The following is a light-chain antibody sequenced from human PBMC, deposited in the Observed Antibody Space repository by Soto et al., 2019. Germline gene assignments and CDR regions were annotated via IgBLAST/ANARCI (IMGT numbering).Light chain of an antibody. V-gene: IGKV4-1*01. CDR2: WAS. Sequence: DVVMTQSPDSLAVSLGERATINCKTSQSVLYSSNNLNYLAWYQQKPGQAPRLLIYWASTRESGVPDRFSGSGSGTDFTLTISSLQAEDVAVYYRHQNLRAPQTFGQGTKVEIK. CDR1: QSVLYSSNNLNY. J-gene: IGKJ1*01. CDR3: HQNLRAPQT.